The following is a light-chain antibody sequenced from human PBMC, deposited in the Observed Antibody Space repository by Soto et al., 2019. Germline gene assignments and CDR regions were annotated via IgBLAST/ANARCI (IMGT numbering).Light chain of an antibody. V-gene: IGKV3-20*01. Sequence: EIVLPQSTATLSLSPGERATLSCRASQSVSSYLAWYQQKPGQAPRLRIYGASSRATVIQDRVSVMLSWTDFTLTLSRLEPEDLSVYYCQQYGNSPEAFGPGTKVDIK. J-gene: IGKJ3*01. CDR3: QQYGNSPEA. CDR1: QSVSSY. CDR2: GAS.